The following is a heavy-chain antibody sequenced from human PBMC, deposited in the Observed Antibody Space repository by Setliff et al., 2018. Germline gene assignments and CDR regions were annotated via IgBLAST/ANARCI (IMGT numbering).Heavy chain of an antibody. Sequence: ASVKVSCKASGGTFSSYDINWVRQAPGQGLEWMGWMNPDSGNTGYAQKFQGRVTITADKSTSTAYMGLSSLRSEDTAVYYCARGVYCSGGSCEGNDYWGQGTLVTVSS. CDR3: ARGVYCSGGSCEGNDY. CDR1: GGTFSSYD. D-gene: IGHD2-15*01. V-gene: IGHV1-8*01. CDR2: MNPDSGNT. J-gene: IGHJ4*02.